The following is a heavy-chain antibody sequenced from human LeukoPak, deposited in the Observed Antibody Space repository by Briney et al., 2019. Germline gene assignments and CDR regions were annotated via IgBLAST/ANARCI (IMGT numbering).Heavy chain of an antibody. CDR2: ISYSGSA. V-gene: IGHV4-59*01. CDR3: ARAKYYYGSGSPYYFDY. Sequence: SETLSLTCTVSGGSISSYYWSWIRQPPGKGLEWIGDISYSGSANYNPSLKRRVTISVDTSENQSSLRLSSVTAADTAVYYCARAKYYYGSGSPYYFDYWGQGTLVTVSS. CDR1: GGSISSYY. D-gene: IGHD3-10*01. J-gene: IGHJ4*02.